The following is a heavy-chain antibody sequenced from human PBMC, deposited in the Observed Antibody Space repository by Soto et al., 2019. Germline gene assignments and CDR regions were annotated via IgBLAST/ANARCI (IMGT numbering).Heavy chain of an antibody. D-gene: IGHD2-21*01. CDR1: GGSISRYF. Sequence: PAETLSLPCTVSGGSISRYFWSWIRQYRGKGLEXIXXXFXTXXXTXXXXLKSRVTISIDTSKNQFSLKLSSLTAPDTAVYYCAHFSDLEWFDPWGQGTLVTVSA. CDR3: AHFSDLEWFDP. J-gene: IGHJ5*02. CDR2: XFXTXXX. V-gene: IGHV4-59*01.